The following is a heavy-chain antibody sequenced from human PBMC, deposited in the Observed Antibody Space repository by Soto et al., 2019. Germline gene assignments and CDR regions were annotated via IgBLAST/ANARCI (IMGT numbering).Heavy chain of an antibody. CDR3: ARWAVSGSQRFDY. V-gene: IGHV4-39*01. CDR2: IYYSGNT. Sequence: QLQLQESGPGLVKPSETLSLTCTVSGGSISSTNYFWGWIRQPPGKGLEWIGNIYYSGNTYHNPSVKSRVTISVDTSQNQFSLKLNSLTSADTAVNYCARWAVSGSQRFDYWGQGTLVTVSS. J-gene: IGHJ4*02. D-gene: IGHD6-19*01. CDR1: GGSISSTNYF.